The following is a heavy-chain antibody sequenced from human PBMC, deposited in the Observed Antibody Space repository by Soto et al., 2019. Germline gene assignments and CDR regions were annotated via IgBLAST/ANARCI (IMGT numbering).Heavy chain of an antibody. J-gene: IGHJ5*02. D-gene: IGHD3-22*01. Sequence: GGSLRLSCAASGFTFDDYAMHWVRQAPGKGLEWVSGISWNSGSIGYADSVKGRFTISRDNAKNSLYLQMNSLRAEDTAVYYCARERRDYYETGGYYYELGGFDPWGQGTLVTVSS. CDR1: GFTFDDYA. V-gene: IGHV3-9*01. CDR2: ISWNSGSI. CDR3: ARERRDYYETGGYYYELGGFDP.